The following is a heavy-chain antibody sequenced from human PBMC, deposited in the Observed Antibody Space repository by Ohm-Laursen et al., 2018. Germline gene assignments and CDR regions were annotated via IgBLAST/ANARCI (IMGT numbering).Heavy chain of an antibody. J-gene: IGHJ4*02. CDR1: GFSFNDYG. D-gene: IGHD2-2*02. Sequence: SLRLSCAASGFSFNDYGMHWVRQAPGKGLEWVAVISYDGSNKYYADSVKGRFTISRDNSKNTLYLQMNSLRAEDTAVYYCAKDRRVYCSSTSCYTFFEYWGQGTLVTVSS. CDR2: ISYDGSNK. CDR3: AKDRRVYCSSTSCYTFFEY. V-gene: IGHV3-30*18.